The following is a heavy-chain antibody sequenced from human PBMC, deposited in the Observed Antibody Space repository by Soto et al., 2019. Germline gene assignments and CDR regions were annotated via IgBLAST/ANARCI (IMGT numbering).Heavy chain of an antibody. J-gene: IGHJ2*01. D-gene: IGHD6-19*01. V-gene: IGHV1-3*01. CDR1: GYTFTNYG. CDR3: ARAGYSSGWYHWYFDF. Sequence: ASVKVSCKASGYTFTNYGIHWVRQAPGQRLEWMGWINAGNGNTKYSQKFQGRVIITRDTSASTAYMELSSLRSEDTAVFYCARAGYSSGWYHWYFDFWGRDTLVTVSS. CDR2: INAGNGNT.